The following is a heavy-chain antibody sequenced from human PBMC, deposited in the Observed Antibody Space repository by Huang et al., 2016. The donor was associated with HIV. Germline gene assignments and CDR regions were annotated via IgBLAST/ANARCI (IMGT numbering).Heavy chain of an antibody. CDR3: ARSLMGEDPFDI. J-gene: IGHJ3*02. D-gene: IGHD3-16*01. CDR1: GGPLSGHY. Sequence: QVRLHQWGTGLVRPSETLSLTCAVYGGPLSGHYWSWVLLPPGGSLEWLGEVNHRGSANYSPSLQSRLSMSIDTSKKQFSLKLGSVTAADTALYYCARSLMGEDPFDIWGQGTLVTVSS. V-gene: IGHV4-34*01. CDR2: VNHRGSA.